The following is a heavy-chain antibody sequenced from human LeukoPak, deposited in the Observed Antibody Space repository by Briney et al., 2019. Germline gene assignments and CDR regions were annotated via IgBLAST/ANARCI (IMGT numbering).Heavy chain of an antibody. D-gene: IGHD3-22*01. CDR3: AKETGSSGYYFFDY. CDR2: ISYDGSNK. V-gene: IGHV3-30*18. J-gene: IGHJ4*02. Sequence: PGGSLRLSCATSGFTFNSFGMHWARQAPGKGLEWVAFISYDGSNKDYADSVKGRFTISRDNSKNTLFLQMNSLRAEDTAVYYCAKETGSSGYYFFDYWGQGTLVTVSS. CDR1: GFTFNSFG.